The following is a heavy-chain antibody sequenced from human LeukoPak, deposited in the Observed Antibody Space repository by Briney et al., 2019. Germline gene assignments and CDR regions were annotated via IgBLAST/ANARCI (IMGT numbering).Heavy chain of an antibody. CDR1: GFTFSSYA. V-gene: IGHV3-64*01. Sequence: PRGSLRLSCAASGFTFSSYAMHWVRQAPGKGLEYVSAISSNGGNTYYVNSVKGRFTISRDNSQNTLYLQMGSLRAEDMAIYYCARREVEMATLVYWGQGTLVTVSS. CDR2: ISSNGGNT. CDR3: ARREVEMATLVY. D-gene: IGHD5-24*01. J-gene: IGHJ4*02.